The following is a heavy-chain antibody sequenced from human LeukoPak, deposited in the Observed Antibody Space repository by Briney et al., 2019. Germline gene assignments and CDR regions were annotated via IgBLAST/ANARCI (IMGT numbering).Heavy chain of an antibody. V-gene: IGHV4-4*07. CDR2: IYTSGST. D-gene: IGHD6-19*01. CDR1: GGSISSYY. J-gene: IGHJ5*02. Sequence: SETLSLTCTVSGGSISSYYWSWIRQPAGKGLEWIGRIYTSGSTYYNPSLKSRVTMSVDTSKNQFSLKLSSVTAADTAVYYCVRDRISVTDPPNWFDPWGQGTLVTVSS. CDR3: VRDRISVTDPPNWFDP.